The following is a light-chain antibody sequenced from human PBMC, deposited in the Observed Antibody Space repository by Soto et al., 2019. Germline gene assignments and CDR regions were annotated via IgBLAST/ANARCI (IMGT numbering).Light chain of an antibody. Sequence: EIVLTQSPATLSLSPGERATLSCRASQSVKTYLAWYQQKPGQAPKLLIYDASSRATGIPARFSGSGSGTDFTLTISSLEPEDLAVYYCQQRSDWPVTVGQGTKVEVK. CDR2: DAS. CDR3: QQRSDWPVT. V-gene: IGKV3-11*01. J-gene: IGKJ1*01. CDR1: QSVKTY.